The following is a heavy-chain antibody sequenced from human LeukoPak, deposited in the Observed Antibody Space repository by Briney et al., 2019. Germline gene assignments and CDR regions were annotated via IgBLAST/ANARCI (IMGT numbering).Heavy chain of an antibody. J-gene: IGHJ4*02. Sequence: PGASVKVSCKASGYTFTNYEINWVRQGTGQGLEWLGWMNPSSGNTGYAQKFQGRVTMTRDTSISTAYMELSSLRSEDTAVYYCARGGQGYDYWGQGTLVTVSS. CDR3: ARGGQGYDY. CDR2: MNPSSGNT. CDR1: GYTFTNYE. V-gene: IGHV1-8*01. D-gene: IGHD6-13*01.